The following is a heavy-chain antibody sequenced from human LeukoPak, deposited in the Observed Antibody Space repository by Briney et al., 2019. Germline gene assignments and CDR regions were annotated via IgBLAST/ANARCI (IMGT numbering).Heavy chain of an antibody. Sequence: GGSLRLSCAASGFTFSRHTMSWVRQAPGKGLEWVSTTGLNSVNTLCAESVQGRFSISRDNSKNTLDLQMDNLRVDDTAVYYCAKGDDIGKHPTRAYYFDTWGQGTLVTVSS. V-gene: IGHV3-23*01. CDR2: TGLNSVNT. J-gene: IGHJ4*02. D-gene: IGHD5-24*01. CDR1: GFTFSRHT. CDR3: AKGDDIGKHPTRAYYFDT.